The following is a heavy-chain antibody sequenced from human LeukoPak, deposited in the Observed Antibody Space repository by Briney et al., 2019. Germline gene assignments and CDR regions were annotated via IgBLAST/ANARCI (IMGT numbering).Heavy chain of an antibody. CDR2: IYSSGII. Sequence: SETLSLTCTVSGGSISSYYWSWIRQPPGKAPEWIGRIYSSGIINYNPSLKSRVTMSLGNSKNQLSLKLSYMTATDTAVYYCARDTGKSGYPDYWGQGTLVTASS. D-gene: IGHD3-3*01. CDR1: GGSISSYY. J-gene: IGHJ4*02. V-gene: IGHV4-4*07. CDR3: ARDTGKSGYPDY.